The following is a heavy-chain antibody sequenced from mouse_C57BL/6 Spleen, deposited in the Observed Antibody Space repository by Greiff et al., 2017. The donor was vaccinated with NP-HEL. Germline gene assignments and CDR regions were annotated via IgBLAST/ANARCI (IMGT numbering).Heavy chain of an antibody. J-gene: IGHJ3*01. D-gene: IGHD2-4*01. Sequence: ESGPGLVKPSQSLSLTCSVTGYSITSGYYWNWIRQFPGNKLEWMGYISYDGSNNYNPSLKNRISITRDTSKNQFFLKLNSVTTEDTATYYCARENDSGAYWGQGTLVTVSA. V-gene: IGHV3-6*01. CDR2: ISYDGSN. CDR3: ARENDSGAY. CDR1: GYSITSGYY.